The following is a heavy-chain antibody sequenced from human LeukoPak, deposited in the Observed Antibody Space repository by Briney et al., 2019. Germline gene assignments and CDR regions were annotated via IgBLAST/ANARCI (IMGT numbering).Heavy chain of an antibody. J-gene: IGHJ6*02. V-gene: IGHV3-7*03. CDR2: INHNGNVN. D-gene: IGHD3-16*01. CDR1: GFTFSSYW. Sequence: GGSLRLSCAASGFTFSSYWMNWARQAPGKGLEWVASINHNGNVNYYVASVTGRFTISRDNAKNSLYLQMSNLRAEDTAVFFCARGGGLDVWGQGATVTVSS. CDR3: ARGGGLDV.